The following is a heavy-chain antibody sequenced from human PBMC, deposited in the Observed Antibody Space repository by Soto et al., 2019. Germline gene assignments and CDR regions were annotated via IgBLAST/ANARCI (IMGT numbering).Heavy chain of an antibody. D-gene: IGHD1-1*01. CDR2: INHSGST. Sequence: SETLSLTCAVYGGSFSGYYWSWIRQPPGKGLEWIGEINHSGSTNYNPSLKSRVTISVDTSKNQFSLKLSSVTAADTAVYYCARGPNWNPALRAWGQGTLVTVAS. V-gene: IGHV4-34*01. CDR1: GGSFSGYY. J-gene: IGHJ4*02. CDR3: ARGPNWNPALRA.